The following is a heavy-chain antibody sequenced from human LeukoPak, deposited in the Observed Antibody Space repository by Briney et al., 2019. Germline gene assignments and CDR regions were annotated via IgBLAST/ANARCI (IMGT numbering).Heavy chain of an antibody. CDR1: GYTFTSYY. J-gene: IGHJ3*02. CDR3: AGDRQRNYYDSSGPLRTFDI. V-gene: IGHV1-46*01. D-gene: IGHD3-22*01. Sequence: ASVKVSCKASGYTFTSYYMHWVRQAPGQGLEWMGIINPSGGSTSYAQKFQGRVTMTRDTSTSTVYMELSSLRSEDTAVYYCAGDRQRNYYDSSGPLRTFDIWGQGTMVTVSS. CDR2: INPSGGST.